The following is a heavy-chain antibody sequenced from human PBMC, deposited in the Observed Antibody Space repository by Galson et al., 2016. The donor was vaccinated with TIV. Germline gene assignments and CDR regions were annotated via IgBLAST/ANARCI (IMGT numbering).Heavy chain of an antibody. CDR3: AKFPSSGFRYYYGMDV. Sequence: SLRLSCAASGFTFSSYAMTWVRQAPGKGLEWVSAITGGGGTTYYATSVKGRFTTSRDNSKNTVYLQMNSLRADNTAVYYCAKFPSSGFRYYYGMDVWGQGTTVTVSS. CDR2: ITGGGGTT. CDR1: GFTFSSYA. D-gene: IGHD3-22*01. J-gene: IGHJ6*02. V-gene: IGHV3-23*01.